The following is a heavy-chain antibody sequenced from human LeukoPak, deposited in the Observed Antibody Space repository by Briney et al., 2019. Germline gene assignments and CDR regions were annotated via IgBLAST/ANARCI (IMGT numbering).Heavy chain of an antibody. CDR3: ARDGTMVRGNGLEGALDI. CDR1: GGSISSSSYY. J-gene: IGHJ3*02. CDR2: IYYSGST. V-gene: IGHV4-39*07. D-gene: IGHD3-10*01. Sequence: SETLSLTCTVSGGSISSSSYYWGWIRQPPGKGLEWIGSIYYSGSTYYNPSLKSRVTISVDTSKNQFSLKLSSVTAADTAVYYCARDGTMVRGNGLEGALDIWGQGTMVTVSS.